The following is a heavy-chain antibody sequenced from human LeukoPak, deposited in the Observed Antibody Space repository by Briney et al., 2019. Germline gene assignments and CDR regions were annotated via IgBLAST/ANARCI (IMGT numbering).Heavy chain of an antibody. CDR3: AREFRRIVVVPAPMGRYYYYYYMDV. D-gene: IGHD2-2*01. CDR1: GGSISSGDYY. V-gene: IGHV4-30-4*08. CDR2: IYYSGST. J-gene: IGHJ6*03. Sequence: SQTLSLTXTVSGGSISSGDYYWSCIRQPPGKGLEWIGYIYYSGSTYYNPSLKSRVTISVDTSKNQFSLKLSSVTAADTAVYYCAREFRRIVVVPAPMGRYYYYYYMDVWGKGTTVTVSS.